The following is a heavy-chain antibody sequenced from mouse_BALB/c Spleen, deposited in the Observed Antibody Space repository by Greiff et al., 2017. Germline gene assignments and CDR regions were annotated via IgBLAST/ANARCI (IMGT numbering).Heavy chain of an antibody. V-gene: IGHV14-4*02. D-gene: IGHD2-1*01. J-gene: IGHJ3*01. CDR3: PYGNYVGWFAY. CDR2: IDPENGDT. Sequence: EVQLQQSGAELVRSGASVKLSCTASGFNIKDYYMHWVKQRPEQGLEWIGWIDPENGDTEYAPKFQGEATMTADTSSNTAYLQLSSLTSEDTAVYYCPYGNYVGWFAYWGQGTLVTVSA. CDR1: GFNIKDYY.